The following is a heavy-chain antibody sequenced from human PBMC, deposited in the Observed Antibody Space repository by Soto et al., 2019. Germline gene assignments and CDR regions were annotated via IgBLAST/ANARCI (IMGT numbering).Heavy chain of an antibody. V-gene: IGHV5-51*01. CDR1: GYSFTSYW. CDR3: ARLGIAALYSDYSYGMYV. D-gene: IGHD6-13*01. CDR2: IYPGDSDT. Sequence: GESLKISCKGSGYSFTSYWIGWVRQMPGKGLEWMGIIYPGDSDTRYSPSFQGQVTISAAKSISTAYLQWSSLKASDTAMYYCARLGIAALYSDYSYGMYVLGQRTTVTVSS. J-gene: IGHJ6*02.